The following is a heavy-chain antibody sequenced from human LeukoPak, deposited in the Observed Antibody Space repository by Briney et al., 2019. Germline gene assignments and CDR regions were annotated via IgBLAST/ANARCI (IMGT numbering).Heavy chain of an antibody. CDR1: GFTFSTYG. D-gene: IGHD1-26*01. CDR3: VRGSPNSGSQYGY. V-gene: IGHV3-33*01. CDR2: IWHDGSKT. Sequence: PGGSPRLSCAASGFTFSTYGMHWVRQAPGKGLDWVAVIWHDGSKTYYADSVKGRFTISRDNSKNTLYLQMNSLRAEDTAVFYCVRGSPNSGSQYGYWGQGTLVTVSS. J-gene: IGHJ4*02.